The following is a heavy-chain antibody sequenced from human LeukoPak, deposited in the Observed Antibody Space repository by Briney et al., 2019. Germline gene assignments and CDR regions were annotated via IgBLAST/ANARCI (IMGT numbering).Heavy chain of an antibody. CDR3: ARDGVAADGTGYYMDV. V-gene: IGHV3-64*01. J-gene: IGHJ6*03. Sequence: AGGSLRHTCAASGFIFGDYDMNWVRQAPGQGLEYVSSISSDGGSTLYGKSVKGRFVMSRDNSKNMVYLQMGSLRAEDMAVCYCARDGVAADGTGYYMDVWGKGTTVTVSS. CDR2: ISSDGGST. D-gene: IGHD6-13*01. CDR1: GFIFGDYD.